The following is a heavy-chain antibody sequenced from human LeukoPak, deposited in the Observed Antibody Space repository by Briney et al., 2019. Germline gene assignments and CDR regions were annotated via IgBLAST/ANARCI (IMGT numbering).Heavy chain of an antibody. D-gene: IGHD3-16*01. V-gene: IGHV4-61*02. CDR3: ARDSPSDMGALDY. CDR1: GGSISSGSYY. J-gene: IGHJ4*02. CDR2: IYTSGST. Sequence: SETLSLTCTVSGGSISSGSYYWSWIRQPAGKGLEWIGRIYTSGSTNYNPSLKSRVTISVDTSKNQFSLKLSSVTAADTAVYYCARDSPSDMGALDYWGQGTLVTVSS.